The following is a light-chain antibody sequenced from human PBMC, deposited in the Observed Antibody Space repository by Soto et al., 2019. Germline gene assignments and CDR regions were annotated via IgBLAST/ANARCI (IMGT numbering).Light chain of an antibody. Sequence: EFVLTQSPGTLSLSPGERATLSCRASQTVRNNYLAWYQQKPGQAPRLLIYDASSRATGIPDRFSGGGSGTDFTLTISRLEPEDSAVYYCQQFSSSPWTFGQGTKVDIK. CDR3: QQFSSSPWT. CDR2: DAS. J-gene: IGKJ1*01. V-gene: IGKV3-20*01. CDR1: QTVRNNY.